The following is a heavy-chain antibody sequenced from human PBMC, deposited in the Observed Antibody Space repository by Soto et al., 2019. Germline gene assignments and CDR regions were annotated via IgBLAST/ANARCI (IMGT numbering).Heavy chain of an antibody. CDR3: AREAAGTRAFDY. D-gene: IGHD6-13*01. CDR1: GYTFTSYY. CDR2: INPSGGST. Sequence: ASVKVSFKASGYTFTSYYMHWVRQAPGQGLEWMGIINPSGGSTSYAQKFQGRVTMTRDTSTSTVYMELSSLRSEDTAVYYCAREAAGTRAFDYWGQGTLVTVSS. J-gene: IGHJ4*02. V-gene: IGHV1-46*01.